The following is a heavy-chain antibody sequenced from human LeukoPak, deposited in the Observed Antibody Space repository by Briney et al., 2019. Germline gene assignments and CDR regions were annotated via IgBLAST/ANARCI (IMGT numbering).Heavy chain of an antibody. CDR3: ARVAEDYDILTGYYPLYY. V-gene: IGHV1-69*01. Sequence: SVKGSCKASGGTFSSYAISWVRQAPGQGLEWMGGIIPIFGTANYAQKFQGRVTITADESTSTAYMELSSLRSEDTAVYYCARVAEDYDILTGYYPLYYWGQGTLVTVSS. CDR1: GGTFSSYA. D-gene: IGHD3-9*01. J-gene: IGHJ4*02. CDR2: IIPIFGTA.